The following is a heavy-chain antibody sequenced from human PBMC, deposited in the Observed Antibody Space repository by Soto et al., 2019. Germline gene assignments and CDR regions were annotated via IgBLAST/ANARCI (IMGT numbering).Heavy chain of an antibody. D-gene: IGHD3-22*01. Sequence: EVQLLESGGGLVQPGGSLRLSCAASGFTFSSYAMSWVRQAPGKGLEWVSAISGSGGSTYYADSVKGRFTISRDNSKNTLHLQMNSLRAEDTAVYYCAKDSYYYDSSGRRPFDYWGQGTLVTVSS. CDR3: AKDSYYYDSSGRRPFDY. J-gene: IGHJ4*02. CDR1: GFTFSSYA. CDR2: ISGSGGST. V-gene: IGHV3-23*01.